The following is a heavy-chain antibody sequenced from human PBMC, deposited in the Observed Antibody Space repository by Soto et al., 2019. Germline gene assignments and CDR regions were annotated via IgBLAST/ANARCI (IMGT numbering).Heavy chain of an antibody. D-gene: IGHD2-2*01. CDR2: IYHSGST. CDR1: GYSISSGYY. Sequence: PSETLSLTCAVSGYSISSGYYWGWIRQPPGKGLEWIGSIYHSGSTYYNPSLKSRVTISVDTSKNQFSLKLSSVTAADTAVYYCARATKNIVVVPSTWFDPWGQGTLVTVSS. V-gene: IGHV4-38-2*01. J-gene: IGHJ5*02. CDR3: ARATKNIVVVPSTWFDP.